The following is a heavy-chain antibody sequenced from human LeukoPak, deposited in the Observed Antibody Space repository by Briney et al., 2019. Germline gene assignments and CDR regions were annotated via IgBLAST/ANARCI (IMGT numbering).Heavy chain of an antibody. CDR3: ASHSISYGPYNWFDP. Sequence: SETLSLTCTVSGGSISSSSYYWGWIRQPPGKGLEWIGSIYYSGSTYYNPSLKSRVTISVDTSKNQFSLKLSSVTAADTAVYYCASHSISYGPYNWFDPWGQGTLVTVSS. J-gene: IGHJ5*02. V-gene: IGHV4-39*01. CDR1: GGSISSSSYY. D-gene: IGHD1-26*01. CDR2: IYYSGST.